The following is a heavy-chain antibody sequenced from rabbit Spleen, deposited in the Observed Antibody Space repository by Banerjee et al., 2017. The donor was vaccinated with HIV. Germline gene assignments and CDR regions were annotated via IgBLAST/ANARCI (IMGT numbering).Heavy chain of an antibody. CDR3: ARDAGSYDYIDGYFNL. J-gene: IGHJ4*01. CDR2: IYTGNNKN. Sequence: QEQLVESGGGLVQPGASLTLTCTASGFSFSNSYDMCWVRQAPGRGLEWIGCIYTGNNKNYYASWAKGRFTISKTSSTMVTLQMTSLTAADTATYFCARDAGSYDYIDGYFNLWGPGTLVTVS. CDR1: GFSFSNSYD. V-gene: IGHV1S45*01. D-gene: IGHD8-1*01.